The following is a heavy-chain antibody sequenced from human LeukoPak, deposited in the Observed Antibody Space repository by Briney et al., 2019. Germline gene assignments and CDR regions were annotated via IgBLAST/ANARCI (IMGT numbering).Heavy chain of an antibody. CDR2: IRSKAYGGTT. Sequence: GGSLRLSCTASGFTFGDYAMSWVRQAPGKGLEWVGFIRSKAYGGTTEYAASVKGRFTISRDDSKSIAYLQMNSLKTEDTAVYYCTRGDTAIEYRGQGTLVTVSS. D-gene: IGHD5-18*01. CDR1: GFTFGDYA. CDR3: TRGDTAIEY. V-gene: IGHV3-49*04. J-gene: IGHJ4*02.